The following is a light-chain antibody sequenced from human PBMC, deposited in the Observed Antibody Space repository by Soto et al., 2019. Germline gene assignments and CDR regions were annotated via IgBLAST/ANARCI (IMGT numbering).Light chain of an antibody. CDR2: GAS. Sequence: EIVMTQSPGTLSVSPGERATLSCRASQSVSSNLAWYQQKPGQAPRLLIYGASTRATGIPARCSGSRSGTEFTLTISSLQSEDCAVYYCQQYNNWPRTFGQGTKVEIK. J-gene: IGKJ1*01. CDR1: QSVSSN. CDR3: QQYNNWPRT. V-gene: IGKV3-15*01.